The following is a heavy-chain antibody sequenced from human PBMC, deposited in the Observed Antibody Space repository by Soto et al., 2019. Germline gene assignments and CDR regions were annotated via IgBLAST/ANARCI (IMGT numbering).Heavy chain of an antibody. CDR2: IIPIFGTA. Sequence: SVKVSCKASGGTFSSYAISWVRQAPGQGLEWVGGIIPIFGTANYAQKFQGRVTITADESTSTAYMELSSLRSEDTAVYYCARDYPADYYYGMDVWGQGTTVTVSS. J-gene: IGHJ6*02. V-gene: IGHV1-69*13. CDR1: GGTFSSYA. CDR3: ARDYPADYYYGMDV.